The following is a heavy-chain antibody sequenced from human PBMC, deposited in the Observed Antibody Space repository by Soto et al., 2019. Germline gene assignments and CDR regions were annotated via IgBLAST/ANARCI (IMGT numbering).Heavy chain of an antibody. V-gene: IGHV3-21*01. Sequence: EVQLVESGGGLVKPGGSPRLSCAASGFTFSSYSMNWVRQAPGKGLEWVSSISSSSSYIYYADSVKGRFTISRDNAKNSLYLQMNSLRAEDTAVYYCAREGVQHGSGPYYYYGMDVWGQGTTVTVSS. J-gene: IGHJ6*02. CDR1: GFTFSSYS. CDR2: ISSSSSYI. CDR3: AREGVQHGSGPYYYYGMDV. D-gene: IGHD3-10*01.